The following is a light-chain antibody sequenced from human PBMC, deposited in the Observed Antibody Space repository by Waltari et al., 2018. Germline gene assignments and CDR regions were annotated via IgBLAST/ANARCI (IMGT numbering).Light chain of an antibody. CDR2: KDS. V-gene: IGLV3-25*03. CDR1: ALPKQY. CDR3: QSADSSGTYV. Sequence: SYELTQPPSVSVSPGQTARITCSGDALPKQYAYWYQQKPGQAPVLGIYKDSARPSGIPGRFSGSSSGTTVTLTLSGVQAEDEADYYCQSADSSGTYVFGTGTKVTVL. J-gene: IGLJ1*01.